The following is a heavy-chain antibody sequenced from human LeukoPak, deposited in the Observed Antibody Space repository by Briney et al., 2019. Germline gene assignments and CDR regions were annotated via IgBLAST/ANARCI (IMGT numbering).Heavy chain of an antibody. CDR2: ISNTAGYI. J-gene: IGHJ4*02. CDR3: ARAMTTVISPVDF. D-gene: IGHD4-17*01. V-gene: IGHV3-21*01. CDR1: GFTFSSYS. Sequence: PGGSLRLSCAASGFTFSSYSMNWVRQAPGKGLEWVSSISNTAGYIYYADSVKGRFTIPRDNAKNSLYLQMNSLRAEDTAVYYCARAMTTVISPVDFWGQGTLVTVSS.